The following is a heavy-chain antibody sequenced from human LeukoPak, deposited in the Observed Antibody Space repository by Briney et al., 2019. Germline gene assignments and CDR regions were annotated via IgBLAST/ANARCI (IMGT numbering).Heavy chain of an antibody. CDR3: ARDPDMSSYGLVRWFDP. D-gene: IGHD5-18*01. Sequence: SVKVSLKASVCTFTGYYMHWMRQAPAQGRDWVGWINPNSGGTTYAQTFQGRVTMTRDTSITKASMELRRLRSDATAVSYCARDPDMSSYGLVRWFDPWGQGTLVTVSS. CDR2: INPNSGGT. CDR1: VCTFTGYY. J-gene: IGHJ5*02. V-gene: IGHV1-2*02.